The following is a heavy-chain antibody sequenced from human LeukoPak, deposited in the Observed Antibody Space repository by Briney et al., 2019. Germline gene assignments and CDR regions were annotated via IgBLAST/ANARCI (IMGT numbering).Heavy chain of an antibody. CDR3: AGQVRGYSYGYLDY. V-gene: IGHV4-61*01. CDR1: GGSVSSGSYY. D-gene: IGHD5-18*01. J-gene: IGHJ4*02. CDR2: IYYSGST. Sequence: SETLSLTCTVSGGSVSSGSYYWSWIRQPPGKGLEWIGYIYYSGSTNYNPSLKSRVTISVDTSKNQFSLKLSSVTAADTAVYYCAGQVRGYSYGYLDYWGQGTLVTVSS.